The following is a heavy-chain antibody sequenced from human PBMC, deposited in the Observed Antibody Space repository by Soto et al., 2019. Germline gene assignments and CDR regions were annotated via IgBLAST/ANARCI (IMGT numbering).Heavy chain of an antibody. V-gene: IGHV1-18*04. Sequence: QVQLVQSGAEVKKPGASVKVSCKASGYTFTSYGISWVRQAPGQGLEWMGWISAYNGNTNYAQKLQGRVTMTTDTSTSTAYMELRSLRSDDKAVYYCARDPRYYDLWSDYPRYYGMDVWGKGTTVTVSS. CDR3: ARDPRYYDLWSDYPRYYGMDV. CDR2: ISAYNGNT. D-gene: IGHD3-3*01. J-gene: IGHJ6*04. CDR1: GYTFTSYG.